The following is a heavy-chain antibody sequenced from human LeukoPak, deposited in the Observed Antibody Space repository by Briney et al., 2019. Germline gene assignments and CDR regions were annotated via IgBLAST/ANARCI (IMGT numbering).Heavy chain of an antibody. V-gene: IGHV4-30-4*08. CDR2: IYYSGST. Sequence: SETLSLTCTVSGGSMSSGDYYWSWIRQHPGKGLEWIGYIYYSGSTYYNPSLKSRVTISVDTSKNQFSLKLSSVTAADTAVYYCARAVRDGYNFDYWGQGTLVTVSS. CDR1: GGSMSSGDYY. D-gene: IGHD5-24*01. CDR3: ARAVRDGYNFDY. J-gene: IGHJ4*02.